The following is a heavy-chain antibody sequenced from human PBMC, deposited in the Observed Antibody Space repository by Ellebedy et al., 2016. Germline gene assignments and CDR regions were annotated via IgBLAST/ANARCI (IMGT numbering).Heavy chain of an antibody. J-gene: IGHJ4*02. Sequence: GGSLRLSXLASGLTFSTNAMNWVRQAPGMGLELISHMTISGETTYYADSVKDRFTMSRDNARNTLYLQMNNLGGEDTAVYYCARGVNYAFDYWGQGALVTVSS. CDR1: GLTFSTNA. V-gene: IGHV3-48*01. D-gene: IGHD3-16*01. CDR3: ARGVNYAFDY. CDR2: MTISGETT.